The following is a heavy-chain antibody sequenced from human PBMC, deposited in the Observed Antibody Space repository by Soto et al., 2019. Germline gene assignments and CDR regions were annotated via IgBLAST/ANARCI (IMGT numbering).Heavy chain of an antibody. CDR2: CYYMGYT. CDR1: GGSINISGFY. Sequence: QVQLQESGPGLVKPSETLSLGCTVSGGSINISGFYWGWIRQPPGKGLEGIGSCYYMGYTHYNPSLKSRPTVFADSATSQFTLQLSSVTAADAAVYYCTRQNYYGAGTCDWGLGSLVTVPS. V-gene: IGHV4-39*01. J-gene: IGHJ4*02. D-gene: IGHD3-10*01. CDR3: TRQNYYGAGTCD.